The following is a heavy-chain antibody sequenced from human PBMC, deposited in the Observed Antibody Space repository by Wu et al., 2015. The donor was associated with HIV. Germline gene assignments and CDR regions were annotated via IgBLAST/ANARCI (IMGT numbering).Heavy chain of an antibody. J-gene: IGHJ2*01. CDR3: ARYIAYCYFDF. CDR1: GYTFNTYG. CDR2: INANSGDT. D-gene: IGHD3-16*02. Sequence: QVQLVQSGTEVKKPGASVKVSCKASGYTFNTYGISWVRQAPGQGLEWMGWINANSGDTRYAQKFQGRVTLTRDTSTTTTYMELSGLRSDDTAIYYCARYIAYCYFDFWGRGTLVTVSS. V-gene: IGHV1-18*01.